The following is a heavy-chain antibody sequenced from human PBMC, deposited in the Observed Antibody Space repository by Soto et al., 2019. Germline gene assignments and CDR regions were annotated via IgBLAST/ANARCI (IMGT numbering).Heavy chain of an antibody. CDR3: VRTSTGTRHFEY. D-gene: IGHD1-1*01. V-gene: IGHV3-23*01. Sequence: GGSLRLSCAASGFTFNSYAMNWVRQAPGKGLAWVSAIGTDGNTYYANSVKGRFTISRDNSRTTLYLQMNSLRVEDTALYYCVRTSTGTRHFEYWGQGTLVTVSS. CDR1: GFTFNSYA. CDR2: IGTDGNT. J-gene: IGHJ4*01.